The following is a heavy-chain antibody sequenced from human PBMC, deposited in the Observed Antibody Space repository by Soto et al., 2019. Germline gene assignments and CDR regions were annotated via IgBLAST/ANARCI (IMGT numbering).Heavy chain of an antibody. CDR3: ARTWIGSPFDF. D-gene: IGHD5-12*01. J-gene: IGHJ4*02. CDR1: GASVGRDDYY. CDR2: IYYSGNT. Sequence: SETLSLTCTVSGASVGRDDYYWSWIRQQPGKGLEWIGYIYYSGNTNYNPSLKSRLTISVDTSKNQFSLQLRSVTAADTAVYYCARTWIGSPFDFWGQGSLVTVSS. V-gene: IGHV4-31*03.